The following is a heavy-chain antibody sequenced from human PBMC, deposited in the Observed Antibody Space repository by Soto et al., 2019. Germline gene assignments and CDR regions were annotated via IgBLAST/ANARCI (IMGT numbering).Heavy chain of an antibody. CDR3: ARDDVLCDGGRCYGIPLDV. D-gene: IGHD2-15*01. V-gene: IGHV3-9*01. Sequence: PGGSLRLSCAASGFTFDDYAMHWVRQAPGKGLEWVSGISWNSGSIGYADSVKGRFTISRDTAKNSLHLQMDSLRVEDTAVYYCARDDVLCDGGRCYGIPLDVWGKGTTVTVSS. J-gene: IGHJ6*04. CDR1: GFTFDDYA. CDR2: ISWNSGSI.